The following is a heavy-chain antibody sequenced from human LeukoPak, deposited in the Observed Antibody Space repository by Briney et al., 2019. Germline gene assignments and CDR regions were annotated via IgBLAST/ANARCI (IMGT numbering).Heavy chain of an antibody. Sequence: PGGSLRLSCAASGFTFSSYSMNWVRQAPGKGLEWISYISGSGTNIYYADSVRGRFTISRDNAKNSLYLQMNGLRAEDTAVYYCARTGDRGGFDYWGQGTLVTVSS. D-gene: IGHD7-27*01. CDR3: ARTGDRGGFDY. CDR2: ISGSGTNI. J-gene: IGHJ4*02. CDR1: GFTFSSYS. V-gene: IGHV3-48*04.